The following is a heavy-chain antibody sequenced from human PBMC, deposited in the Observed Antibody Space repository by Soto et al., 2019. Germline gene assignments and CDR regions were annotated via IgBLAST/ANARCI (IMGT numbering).Heavy chain of an antibody. D-gene: IGHD6-6*01. CDR3: ASGGSSLNFDS. CDR2: INSDGSST. V-gene: IGHV3-74*01. J-gene: IGHJ4*02. Sequence: EVQLVESGGGLVQPGGSLRLSCAASGFTFRSYWMQWVRQATGKGLEWVSWINSDGSSTSYADSVKGRFTISRDNAKNTLYLQMNSLRAEDTAVYYCASGGSSLNFDSWCQGTLVTVSS. CDR1: GFTFRSYW.